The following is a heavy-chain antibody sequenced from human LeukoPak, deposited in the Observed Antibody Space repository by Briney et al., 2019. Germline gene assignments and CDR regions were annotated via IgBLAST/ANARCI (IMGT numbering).Heavy chain of an antibody. CDR3: ARGHVWGSYVDY. D-gene: IGHD3-16*01. CDR1: GGSISSGDYY. CDR2: SYYTGTT. J-gene: IGHJ4*02. V-gene: IGHV4-30-4*01. Sequence: PSQTLSLTCTVSGGSISSGDYYWSWIRQPPGKGLEWIGYSYYTGTTYYNPSLKSRVIISVDTPKNEFSLKLSSVTAADTAVYYCARGHVWGSYVDYWGQGTLVTVSS.